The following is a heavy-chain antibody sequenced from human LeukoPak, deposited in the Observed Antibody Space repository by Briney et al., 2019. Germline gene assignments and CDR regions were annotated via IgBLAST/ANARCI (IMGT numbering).Heavy chain of an antibody. CDR1: GLTFSSYA. V-gene: IGHV3-23*01. Sequence: GGSLRLSCAASGLTFSSYAMSWVRQAPGKGLEWVSAISGSGGSTYYADSVKGRFTISRDNSKNTLYLQMNSLRAEDTAVYYCVKDRWYSSSWYDYWGQGTLVTVSS. CDR2: ISGSGGST. D-gene: IGHD6-13*01. J-gene: IGHJ4*02. CDR3: VKDRWYSSSWYDY.